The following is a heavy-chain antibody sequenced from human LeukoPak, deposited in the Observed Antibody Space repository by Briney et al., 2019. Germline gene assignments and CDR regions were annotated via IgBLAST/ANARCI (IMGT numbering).Heavy chain of an antibody. J-gene: IGHJ1*01. CDR3: AGRGHRYSRD. D-gene: IGHD2-15*01. Sequence: SETLSLICNVSGDSVSSGYWSWIRQSPGKGLEWIGFIQDSGITDYNPSLKSRLLMSVDTSKNQFSLKLRSVTAADTAVYYCAGRGHRYSRDWGQGILVTISS. V-gene: IGHV4-4*09. CDR1: GDSVSSGY. CDR2: IQDSGIT.